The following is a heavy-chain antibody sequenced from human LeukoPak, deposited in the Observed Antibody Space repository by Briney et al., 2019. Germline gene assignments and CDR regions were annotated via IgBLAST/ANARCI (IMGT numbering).Heavy chain of an antibody. Sequence: GGSLRLSCAASGFTFDDYAMPWVRQAPGKGLEWVSGISWNSGSIGYADSVKGRFTISRDNAKNSLYLQMNGLRAEDTALYYCAKGGNKVTMIVVVIEDYFNYWGQGTLVTVSS. CDR2: ISWNSGSI. V-gene: IGHV3-9*01. CDR1: GFTFDDYA. CDR3: AKGGNKVTMIVVVIEDYFNY. D-gene: IGHD3-22*01. J-gene: IGHJ4*02.